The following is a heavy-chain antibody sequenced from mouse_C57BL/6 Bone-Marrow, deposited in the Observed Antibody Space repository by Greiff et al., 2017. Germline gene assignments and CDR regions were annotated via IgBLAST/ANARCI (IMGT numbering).Heavy chain of an antibody. J-gene: IGHJ2*01. V-gene: IGHV1-81*01. Sequence: VKLVESGAELARPGASVKLSCKASGYTFTSYGISWVKQRTGQGLEWIGEIYPRSGNTYYNEKFKGKATLTADKSSSTAYMELRSLTSEDSAVYFCARFFYYGSTIDYWGQGTTLTVSS. D-gene: IGHD1-1*01. CDR2: IYPRSGNT. CDR1: GYTFTSYG. CDR3: ARFFYYGSTIDY.